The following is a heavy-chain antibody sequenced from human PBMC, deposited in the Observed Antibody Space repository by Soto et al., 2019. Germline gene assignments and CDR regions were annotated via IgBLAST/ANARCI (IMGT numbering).Heavy chain of an antibody. D-gene: IGHD1-7*01. CDR2: ISGSGGST. CDR3: AKDQFGLELQYYYGMDV. CDR1: GFTVSSNY. Sequence: PGGSLRLSCAASGFTVSSNYLSWVRQAPGKGLEWVSAISGSGGSTYYADSVKGRFTISRDNSKNTLYLQMNSLRAEDTAVYYCAKDQFGLELQYYYGMDVWGQGTTVTVSS. J-gene: IGHJ6*02. V-gene: IGHV3-23*01.